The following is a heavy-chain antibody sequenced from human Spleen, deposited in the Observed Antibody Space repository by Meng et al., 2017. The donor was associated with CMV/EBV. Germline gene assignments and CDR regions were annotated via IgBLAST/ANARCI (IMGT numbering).Heavy chain of an antibody. V-gene: IGHV3-48*03. J-gene: IGHJ4*02. D-gene: IGHD3-22*01. CDR2: ISSSGNIK. Sequence: GGSLRLSCVVSGFTFSGYEMNWVRLAPGKGLEWVSYISSSGNIKYYADPVKGRFTISRGNARNSLYLQMNSLRVEDTAVYFCAKDAARQYYDSSGYYFDYWGLGTLVTVSS. CDR3: AKDAARQYYDSSGYYFDY. CDR1: GFTFSGYE.